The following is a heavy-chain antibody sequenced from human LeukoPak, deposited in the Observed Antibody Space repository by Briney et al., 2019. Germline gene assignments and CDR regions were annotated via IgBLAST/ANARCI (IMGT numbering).Heavy chain of an antibody. CDR2: IYHRGST. J-gene: IGHJ5*02. V-gene: IGHV4-38-2*02. CDR1: GYSITSGYY. D-gene: IGHD3-16*01. CDR3: ARDMGGNNWFDP. Sequence: SETLSLTCTVSGYSITSGYYWGWIRQPPGKGLEWIGSIYHRGSTYYNPSLKSRVTISVDTSKNQFSLKLSSVTAADTAAYYCARDMGGNNWFDPWGQGTLVTVSS.